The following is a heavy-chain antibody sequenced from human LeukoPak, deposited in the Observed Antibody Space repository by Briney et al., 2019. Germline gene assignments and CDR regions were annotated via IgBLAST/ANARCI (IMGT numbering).Heavy chain of an antibody. Sequence: HTGGSLRLSCAASGFTFSSYAMSWVRQAPGKGLEWVSAISGSGGSTYYADSVKGRFTISRDNSKNTLYLQMNSLRAEDTAVYYCAKVWSSGWDYWYFDLWGRGTLVTVSS. D-gene: IGHD6-19*01. CDR1: GFTFSSYA. CDR2: ISGSGGST. CDR3: AKVWSSGWDYWYFDL. J-gene: IGHJ2*01. V-gene: IGHV3-23*01.